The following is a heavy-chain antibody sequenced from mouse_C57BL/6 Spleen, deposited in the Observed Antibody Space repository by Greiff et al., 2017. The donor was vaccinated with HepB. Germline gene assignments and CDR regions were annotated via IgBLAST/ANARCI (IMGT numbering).Heavy chain of an antibody. Sequence: QLQQSGAELVRPGASVTLSCKASGYTFTDYEMHWVKQTPVHGLEWIGAIDPETGGTAYNQKFKGKAILTADKSSSTAYMELRSLTSEDSAVYYCTRDLYSNSLYAMDYWGQGTSVTVSS. CDR3: TRDLYSNSLYAMDY. CDR2: IDPETGGT. D-gene: IGHD2-5*01. CDR1: GYTFTDYE. J-gene: IGHJ4*01. V-gene: IGHV1-15*01.